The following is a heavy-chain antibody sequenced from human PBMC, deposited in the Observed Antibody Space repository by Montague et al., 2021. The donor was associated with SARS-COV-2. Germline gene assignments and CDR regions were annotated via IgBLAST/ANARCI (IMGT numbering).Heavy chain of an antibody. D-gene: IGHD2-2*01. CDR3: ARQGGPAVKHWFDA. J-gene: IGHJ5*02. CDR1: GGSVSGTSYY. Sequence: SETLSLTCTVSGGSVSGTSYYWAWIRQPPGKGLEWIVNIHHSGTTFYNLSLKSRVTISVDTSKNEVSLKLNSVTAADTAVYYCARQGGPAVKHWFDAWGQGTLVTVSS. CDR2: IHHSGTT. V-gene: IGHV4-39*01.